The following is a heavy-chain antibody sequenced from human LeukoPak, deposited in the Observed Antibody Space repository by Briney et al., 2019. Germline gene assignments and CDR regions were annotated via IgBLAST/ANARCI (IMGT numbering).Heavy chain of an antibody. CDR2: ISAYNGNT. CDR1: GFTFTSFG. V-gene: IGHV1-18*01. J-gene: IGHJ6*03. D-gene: IGHD2-2*01. CDR3: ARAGGYCGSTSCYSGYYYYFMDV. Sequence: ASVKVSCKASGFTFTSFGISWVRQAPGQGLEWMGWISAYNGNTNYAQKLQGRVTMTTDTSTSTAYMELRSLRSDDTAVYYCARAGGYCGSTSCYSGYYYYFMDVWGKGTTVTVSS.